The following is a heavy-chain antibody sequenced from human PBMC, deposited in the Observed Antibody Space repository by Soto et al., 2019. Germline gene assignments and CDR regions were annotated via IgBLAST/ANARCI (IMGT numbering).Heavy chain of an antibody. CDR1: GYTFTSYG. V-gene: IGHV1-18*01. J-gene: IGHJ3*02. CDR3: ARVIYRYCSGGSCYSQNHDAFDI. CDR2: ISAYNGNT. Sequence: ASVKVYCKASGYTFTSYGISWVRQAPGQGLEWMGWISAYNGNTNYAQKLQGRVTMTTDTSTSTAYMELRSLRSDDTAVYYCARVIYRYCSGGSCYSQNHDAFDIWGQGTMVTVSS. D-gene: IGHD2-15*01.